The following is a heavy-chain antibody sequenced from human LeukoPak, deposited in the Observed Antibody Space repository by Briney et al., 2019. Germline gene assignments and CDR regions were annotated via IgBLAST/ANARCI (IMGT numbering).Heavy chain of an antibody. CDR1: GGSFSGCY. D-gene: IGHD3-3*01. Sequence: SETLSLTCAVYGGSFSGCYWSWIRQPPGKGLEWIGEINHSGSTNYNPSLKSRVTISVDTSKNQFSLKLSSVTAADTAVYYCARGGTHRITIFGVVTLRPFDYWGQGTLVTVSS. CDR3: ARGGTHRITIFGVVTLRPFDY. J-gene: IGHJ4*02. V-gene: IGHV4-34*01. CDR2: INHSGST.